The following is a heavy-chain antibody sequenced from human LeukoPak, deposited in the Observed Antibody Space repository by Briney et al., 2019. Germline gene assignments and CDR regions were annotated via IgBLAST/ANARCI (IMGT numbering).Heavy chain of an antibody. V-gene: IGHV4-59*01. Sequence: SETLSLTCTVSGGSISSYYWSWIRQPPGKGLEWIGYIYYSGSTNYNPSLKSRVTISVDTSKNQFSLKLSSVTAADTAVYYCARRAGSSGVFDYWGQGTLVTVSS. CDR2: IYYSGST. CDR3: ARRAGSSGVFDY. J-gene: IGHJ4*02. D-gene: IGHD6-6*01. CDR1: GGSISSYY.